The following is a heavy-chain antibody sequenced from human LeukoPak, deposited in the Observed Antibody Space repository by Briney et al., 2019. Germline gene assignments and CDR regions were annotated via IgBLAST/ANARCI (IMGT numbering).Heavy chain of an antibody. V-gene: IGHV1-18*01. J-gene: IGHJ6*02. CDR2: ISAYNGYT. Sequence: ASVKVSCKASGYTFTSYGISWVRQAPGQELEWMGWISAYNGYTNYAQNFQGRVTMTTDASTSTAYMELRSLRSDDTAVYYCVREVTMVRGVITFYHYNGMDVWGQGTAVTVSS. CDR3: VREVTMVRGVITFYHYNGMDV. CDR1: GYTFTSYG. D-gene: IGHD3-10*01.